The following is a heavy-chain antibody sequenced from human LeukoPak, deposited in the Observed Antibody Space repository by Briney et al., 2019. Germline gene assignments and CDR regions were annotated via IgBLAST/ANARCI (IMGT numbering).Heavy chain of an antibody. D-gene: IGHD5-24*01. CDR3: ARDSDGGYNHYFDY. V-gene: IGHV3-53*01. J-gene: IGHJ4*02. Sequence: GRSLRLSCAASGFTFSSYAMTWVRQAPGKGLEWVSVIYSGDNAYYAASVKGRFTISRDNSKNTLYLQMNSLRADDTAMYYCARDSDGGYNHYFDYWGQGTLVTVSS. CDR2: IYSGDNA. CDR1: GFTFSSYA.